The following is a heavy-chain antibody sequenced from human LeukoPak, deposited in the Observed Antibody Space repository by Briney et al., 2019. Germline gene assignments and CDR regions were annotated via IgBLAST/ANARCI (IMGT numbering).Heavy chain of an antibody. CDR3: ARDRPSGWYLQYYFNY. Sequence: GGSLRLSCAASGFTFSTYAMSWVRQAPGKGLEWVANIKPDGTDKYYVDSVKGRFTISRDNAKNSLHLQVNSLRAEDTAVYYCARDRPSGWYLQYYFNYWGQGALVTVSS. D-gene: IGHD6-19*01. CDR2: IKPDGTDK. CDR1: GFTFSTYA. J-gene: IGHJ4*02. V-gene: IGHV3-7*04.